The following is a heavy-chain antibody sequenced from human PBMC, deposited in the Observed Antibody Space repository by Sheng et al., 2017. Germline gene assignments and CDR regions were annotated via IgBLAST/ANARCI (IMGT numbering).Heavy chain of an antibody. J-gene: IGHJ3*02. CDR1: GFTFTNYA. D-gene: IGHD1-7*01. V-gene: IGHV3-23*04. CDR2: ISSSGDST. Sequence: EVQLVESGGGLVQPGGSLRLSCAASGFTFTNYAMNWVRQAPGKGLEWVSVISSSGDSTEYADSVKGRFTISRDNSKNTLYLQVNSLRAEDTAVYYCAKPRNYLDAFDIWGQGTMVTVSS. CDR3: AKPRNYLDAFDI.